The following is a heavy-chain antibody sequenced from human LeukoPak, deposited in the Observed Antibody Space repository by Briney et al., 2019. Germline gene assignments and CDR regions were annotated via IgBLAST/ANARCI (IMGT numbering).Heavy chain of an antibody. CDR2: MNPNSGNT. Sequence: ASVKVSCTASGYTFTSYDINWVRQATGQGLEWMGWMNPNSGNTGYAQKFQGRVTMTTDTSTSTAYLELRSLRSDDTAVYYCARGLDDILTGSEDAFDIWGQGTLVTVSS. CDR1: GYTFTSYD. D-gene: IGHD3-9*01. V-gene: IGHV1-8*01. J-gene: IGHJ3*02. CDR3: ARGLDDILTGSEDAFDI.